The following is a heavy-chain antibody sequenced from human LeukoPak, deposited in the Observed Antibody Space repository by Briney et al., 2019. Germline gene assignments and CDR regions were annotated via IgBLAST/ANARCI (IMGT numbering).Heavy chain of an antibody. CDR3: ARELRERWLQSRWGFDY. J-gene: IGHJ4*02. D-gene: IGHD5-24*01. CDR1: GGSISSYY. V-gene: IGHV4-59*12. CDR2: IFHSGST. Sequence: SETLSLTCTVSGGSISSYYWSWIRQPPGKGLEWIGCIFHSGSTNYNPSLKSRVNISLDTSKNQFSLQLNSVTPEDTAVYYCARELRERWLQSRWGFDYWGQGTLVTVSS.